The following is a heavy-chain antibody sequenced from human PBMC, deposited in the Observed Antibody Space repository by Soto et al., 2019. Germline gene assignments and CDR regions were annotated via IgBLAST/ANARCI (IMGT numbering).Heavy chain of an antibody. CDR2: IYYSGST. V-gene: IGHV4-30-4*01. CDR1: GGSISSGDYY. D-gene: IGHD3-22*01. J-gene: IGHJ4*02. Sequence: SETLSLTCTVSGGSISSGDYYWSWIRQPPGKGLEWIGYIYYSGSTYYNPSLKSRVTISVDTSKNQFSLKLSSVTAADTAVYYCASLRITMIVVAAEIDYWGQGTLVTVSS. CDR3: ASLRITMIVVAAEIDY.